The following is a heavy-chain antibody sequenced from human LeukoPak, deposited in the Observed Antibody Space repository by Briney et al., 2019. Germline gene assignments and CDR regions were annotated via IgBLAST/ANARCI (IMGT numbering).Heavy chain of an antibody. CDR1: GYTFTAYY. D-gene: IGHD6-13*01. V-gene: IGHV1-2*02. J-gene: IGHJ5*02. Sequence: ASVKVSCKASGYTFTAYYMHWVRQAPGQGLEWMGWINPNTGDTNSAERFQGRVTMIRDSSISTAYLELSRLTSDDTAVYYCARDMWQQFDWFDPWGQGTLVTVSS. CDR2: INPNTGDT. CDR3: ARDMWQQFDWFDP.